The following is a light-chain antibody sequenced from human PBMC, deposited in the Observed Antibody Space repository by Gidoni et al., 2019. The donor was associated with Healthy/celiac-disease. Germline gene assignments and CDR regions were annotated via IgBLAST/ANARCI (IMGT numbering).Light chain of an antibody. J-gene: IGKJ1*01. Sequence: DIVLTPSPGTLSLSPGERATLSCRASQSVSSSYLAWCQQKPGQAPRLLIYGASSRATGIPDRFSGSGSGTDFTLTISRLEPEDFAVYYCQQYGSSPWTFGQGTKVEIK. CDR3: QQYGSSPWT. CDR2: GAS. V-gene: IGKV3-20*01. CDR1: QSVSSSY.